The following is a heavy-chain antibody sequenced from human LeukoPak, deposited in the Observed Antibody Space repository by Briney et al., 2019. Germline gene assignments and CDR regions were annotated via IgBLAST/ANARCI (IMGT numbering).Heavy chain of an antibody. CDR3: ARDGGRSVPAGGWFDP. D-gene: IGHD1-26*01. Sequence: GASVKVSCKASGGTFSSYAISWVRQAPGQGLEWMGGIIPIFGTANYAQKFQGRVTITTDESTSTAYMELSSLRSEDTAVYYCARDGGRSVPAGGWFDPWGQGTLVTVSS. J-gene: IGHJ5*02. CDR1: GGTFSSYA. CDR2: IIPIFGTA. V-gene: IGHV1-69*05.